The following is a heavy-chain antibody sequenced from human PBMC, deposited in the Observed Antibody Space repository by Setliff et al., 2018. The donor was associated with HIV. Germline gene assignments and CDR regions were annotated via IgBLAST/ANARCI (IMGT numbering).Heavy chain of an antibody. CDR3: ARGIGISSSWDSLGWYNWFDP. CDR2: MNPNSGNT. CDR1: GYTFTSYD. J-gene: IGHJ5*02. V-gene: IGHV1-8*01. D-gene: IGHD6-13*01. Sequence: ASVKVSCKASGYTFTSYDINWVRQATGQGLEWMGWMNPNSGNTGYAQKFQGRVTMTRNTSISTAYMELSSLRSEDTAVYYCARGIGISSSWDSLGWYNWFDPWAREPWSPSPQ.